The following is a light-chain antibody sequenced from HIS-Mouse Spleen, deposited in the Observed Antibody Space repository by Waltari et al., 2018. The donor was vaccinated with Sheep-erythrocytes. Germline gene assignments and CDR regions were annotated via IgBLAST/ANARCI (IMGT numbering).Light chain of an antibody. Sequence: QSALTQPPSASGSPGQSVTLPCPATSSDVGGYNDVPWYQQHPGKAPKLMIYEVSKRPSGVPDRFSGSKSGNTASLTVSGLQAEDEADYYCSSYAGSNNWVFGGGTKLTVL. CDR2: EVS. CDR1: SSDVGGYND. V-gene: IGLV2-8*01. J-gene: IGLJ3*02. CDR3: SSYAGSNNWV.